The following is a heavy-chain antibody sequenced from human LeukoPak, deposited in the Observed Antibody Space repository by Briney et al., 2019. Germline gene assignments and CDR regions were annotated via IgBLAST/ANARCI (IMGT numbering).Heavy chain of an antibody. V-gene: IGHV1-69*13. D-gene: IGHD6-6*01. J-gene: IGHJ3*02. CDR1: GGTFSSYA. CDR3: AREVSGWAGIAARPGDAFDI. Sequence: SVKVSCKASGGTFSSYAISWVRQAPGQGLEWMGGIIPIFGTANYAQKFQGRVTITADESTSTAYMELSSLRSEDTAVYYCAREVSGWAGIAARPGDAFDIWGQGTMVTVSS. CDR2: IIPIFGTA.